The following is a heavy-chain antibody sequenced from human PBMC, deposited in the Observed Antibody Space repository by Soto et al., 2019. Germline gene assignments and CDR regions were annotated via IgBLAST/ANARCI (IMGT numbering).Heavy chain of an antibody. J-gene: IGHJ4*02. CDR2: IYYSGST. CDR3: ARVALHCTNGVCYQGFDY. D-gene: IGHD2-8*01. Sequence: AETLSLTCTVSGGSISSYYWSWIRQPPGKGQEWIGYIYYSGSTNYNPSLKSRVTISVDTSKNQFSLKLSSVTAADTAVYYCARVALHCTNGVCYQGFDYWGQGTLVTVSS. CDR1: GGSISSYY. V-gene: IGHV4-59*01.